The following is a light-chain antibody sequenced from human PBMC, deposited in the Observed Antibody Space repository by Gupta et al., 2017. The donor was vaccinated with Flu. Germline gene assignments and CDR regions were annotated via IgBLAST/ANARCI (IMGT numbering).Light chain of an antibody. Sequence: QLVLTPSPSASASLVASVKLTCTLSSGHSSYAIAWHQQQPEKGPRYLMKLNSDGSHSKGDGSPDRFSGSRSGAERYLTISSLQSEDEADYYCQTWGTGIVVFGGGTKLTVL. J-gene: IGLJ2*01. V-gene: IGLV4-69*01. CDR1: SGHSSYA. CDR3: QTWGTGIVV. CDR2: LNSDGSH.